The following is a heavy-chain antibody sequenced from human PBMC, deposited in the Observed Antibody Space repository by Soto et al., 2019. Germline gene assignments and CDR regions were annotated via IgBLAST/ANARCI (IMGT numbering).Heavy chain of an antibody. CDR1: GYTFTGYY. CDR2: INPNSGGT. D-gene: IGHD3-9*01. CDR3: ARHLGDILTGYYIPNNWFDP. J-gene: IGHJ5*02. V-gene: IGHV1-2*04. Sequence: GASVKVSCKASGYTFTGYYMHWVRQAPGQGLEWMGWINPNSGGTNYAQKFQGWVTMTRDTSISTAYMELSRLRSDDTAVYYCARHLGDILTGYYIPNNWFDPWGQGTLVTVSS.